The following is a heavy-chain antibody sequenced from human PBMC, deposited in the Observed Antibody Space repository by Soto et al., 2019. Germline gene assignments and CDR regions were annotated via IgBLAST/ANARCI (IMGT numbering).Heavy chain of an antibody. J-gene: IGHJ6*02. CDR1: GFTFSNAW. CDR3: TTLPIRYSYGSTNYYYYYGMDV. D-gene: IGHD5-18*01. V-gene: IGHV3-15*07. CDR2: IKSKTDGGTT. Sequence: GGSLRLSCAASGFTFSNAWMNWVRQAPGKGLEWVGRIKSKTDGGTTDYAATVKGRFTISRDDSKNTLYLQMNSLKTEDTAVYYCTTLPIRYSYGSTNYYYYYGMDVWGQGTTVTVSS.